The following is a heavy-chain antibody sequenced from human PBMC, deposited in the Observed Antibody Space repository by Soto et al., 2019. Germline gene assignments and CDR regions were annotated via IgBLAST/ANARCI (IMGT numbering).Heavy chain of an antibody. CDR1: GYSFTSYW. J-gene: IGHJ6*02. CDR2: IDPSDSYT. CDR3: ARRPLGDSSSASPVGYYGMDV. Sequence: GESLKIACKGSGYSFTSYWISWVRQMPGKGLEWMGRIDPSDSYTNYSPSFQGHVTISADKSISTAYLQWSSLKASDTAMYYCARRPLGDSSSASPVGYYGMDVWGQGTTVTVSS. D-gene: IGHD6-13*01. V-gene: IGHV5-10-1*01.